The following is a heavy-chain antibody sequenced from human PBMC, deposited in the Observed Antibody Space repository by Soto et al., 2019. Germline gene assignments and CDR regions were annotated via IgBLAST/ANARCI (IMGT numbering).Heavy chain of an antibody. V-gene: IGHV4-39*02. J-gene: IGHJ4*02. CDR2: IYYGGST. CDR1: GGSISSRSYY. D-gene: IGHD1-20*01. CDR3: ARDTINWYFDF. Sequence: QLQLQESGPGLVKPSETLSLTCTVSGGSISSRSYYWGWIRQPPGKGLEWIGSIYYGGSTYYIPSLKSRATISIDSSKNQFSLKLSSVTAADTAVYFCARDTINWYFDFWGQGTLVTVSS.